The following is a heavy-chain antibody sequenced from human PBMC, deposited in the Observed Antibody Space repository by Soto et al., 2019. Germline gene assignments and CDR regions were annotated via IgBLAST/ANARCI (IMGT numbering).Heavy chain of an antibody. CDR3: ARGTAAALTHWFDP. D-gene: IGHD6-13*01. CDR1: GGSISSSSYY. Sequence: SETLSLTCTVSGGSISSSSYYWGWIRQPPGKGLGWIGYIYYSGSTNYNPSLKSRVTISVDTSKNQFSLKLSSVTAADTAVYYCARGTAAALTHWFDPWGQGTLVTVSS. CDR2: IYYSGST. V-gene: IGHV4-61*05. J-gene: IGHJ5*02.